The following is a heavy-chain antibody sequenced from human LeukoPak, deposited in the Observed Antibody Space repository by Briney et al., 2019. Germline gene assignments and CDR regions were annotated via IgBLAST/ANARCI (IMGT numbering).Heavy chain of an antibody. CDR3: ARAIVVVPAAISAVRFDP. Sequence: NPSETLSLTCTVSGGSISSGGYYWSWFRQPAGKGLEWIGGIYTSGSTNYNPSLKSRVTISVDTSKNQFSLKLSSVTAADTAVYYCARAIVVVPAAISAVRFDPWGQGTLVTVSS. D-gene: IGHD2-2*02. V-gene: IGHV4-61*02. CDR1: GGSISSGGYY. CDR2: IYTSGST. J-gene: IGHJ5*02.